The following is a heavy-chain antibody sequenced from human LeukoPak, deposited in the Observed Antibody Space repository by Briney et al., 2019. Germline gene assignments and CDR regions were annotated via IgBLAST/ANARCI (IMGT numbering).Heavy chain of an antibody. D-gene: IGHD2/OR15-2a*01. CDR3: ARVAVIYYYYMEV. J-gene: IGHJ6*03. Sequence: GGSLRHSCAASGFTFSTYWTSWVRQAPGKGLEWVANIRQDGSEQYYVDSVKGRFSVSRDNAKHLLFLQMNSLRAEDTAVYYCARVAVIYYYYMEVWGKGTTVTVSS. CDR2: IRQDGSEQ. CDR1: GFTFSTYW. V-gene: IGHV3-7*01.